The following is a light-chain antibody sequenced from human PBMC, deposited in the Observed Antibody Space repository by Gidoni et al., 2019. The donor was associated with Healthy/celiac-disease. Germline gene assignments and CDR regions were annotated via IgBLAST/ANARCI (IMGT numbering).Light chain of an antibody. Sequence: QSALTQPRSVSGSPGQSVTISCTGTSSDVGGYSYVSWYQHHPGKAHELVIYDVTKRPSGVPYRFSGAKSGNTASLTISGFQAEDEADYYCCSYAGSYTYVFGTGTKVTVL. CDR3: CSYAGSYTYV. J-gene: IGLJ1*01. CDR1: SSDVGGYSY. CDR2: DVT. V-gene: IGLV2-11*01.